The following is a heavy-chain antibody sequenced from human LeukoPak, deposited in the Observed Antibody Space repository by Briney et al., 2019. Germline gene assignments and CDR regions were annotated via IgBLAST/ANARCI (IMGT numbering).Heavy chain of an antibody. V-gene: IGHV3-11*04. CDR3: ATGPNTSPFDY. D-gene: IGHD2-2*01. J-gene: IGHJ4*02. Sequence: GGSLRLSCAASGFTFSDYYMSWIRQAPGKGLEWVSYISGSGSTIYYADSVKGRFTISKDTAKNSLSLQMNSLRVEDTAVYYCATGPNTSPFDYWGQGTLVTVST. CDR1: GFTFSDYY. CDR2: ISGSGSTI.